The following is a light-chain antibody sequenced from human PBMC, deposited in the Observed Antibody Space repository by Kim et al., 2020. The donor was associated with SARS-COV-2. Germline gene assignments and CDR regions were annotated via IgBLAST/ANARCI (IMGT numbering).Light chain of an antibody. Sequence: ASLGDRDTITGRASQDIANSLAWYQQKPGKVPKVLIYAASTLQSGVPSRFSGSGSGTEFTLTIGSLQTEDVATYYCQKYNSAPWTFGPGTKVDIK. J-gene: IGKJ1*01. CDR3: QKYNSAPWT. V-gene: IGKV1-27*01. CDR1: QDIANS. CDR2: AAS.